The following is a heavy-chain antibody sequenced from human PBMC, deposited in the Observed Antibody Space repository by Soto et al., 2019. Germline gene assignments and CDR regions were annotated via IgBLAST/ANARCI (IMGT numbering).Heavy chain of an antibody. Sequence: SETLSLTCTVSGGSIDRSNYYWDWIRQPPGKGLEWIGTTYYNGNAYYNPSLKSRVTMSVDTSKNQFSLKLISVTAADTAVYYCARQPPATAAFDIWGQGTMVS. CDR1: GGSIDRSNYY. J-gene: IGHJ3*02. CDR3: ARQPPATAAFDI. D-gene: IGHD5-12*01. CDR2: TYYNGNA. V-gene: IGHV4-39*01.